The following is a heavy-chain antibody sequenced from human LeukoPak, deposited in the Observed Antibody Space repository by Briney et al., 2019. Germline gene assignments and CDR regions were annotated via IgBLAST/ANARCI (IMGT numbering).Heavy chain of an antibody. CDR2: IRSKANSYAT. V-gene: IGHV3-73*01. D-gene: IGHD2-15*01. J-gene: IGHJ4*02. CDR1: GFTFSGSA. CDR3: TTYCSGGSCYPY. Sequence: GGSLKLXCAASGFTFSGSAMHWVRQASGKGLEWVGRIRSKANSYATAYAASVKGRFTISRDDSKNTAYLQMNSLKTEDTAVYYCTTYCSGGSCYPYWGQGTLVTVSS.